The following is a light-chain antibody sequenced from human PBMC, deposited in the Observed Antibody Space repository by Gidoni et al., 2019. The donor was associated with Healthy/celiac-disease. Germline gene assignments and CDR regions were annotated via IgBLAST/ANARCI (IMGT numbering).Light chain of an antibody. V-gene: IGKV3-20*01. CDR2: GAS. CDR3: QQYGSSPYT. J-gene: IGKJ2*01. CDR1: QSVSSSY. Sequence: EIVLTQSPGTLSLSPGESATLSCRASQSVSSSYLAWYQQKTGQTTRLLISGASSRATGIPDRFSGSGSGTDFTLTISRLEPEDFAVYYCQQYGSSPYTFGQGTKLEIK.